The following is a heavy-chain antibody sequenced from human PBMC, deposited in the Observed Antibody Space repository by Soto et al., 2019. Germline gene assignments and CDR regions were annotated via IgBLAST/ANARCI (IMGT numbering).Heavy chain of an antibody. Sequence: GGSLRLSCAASGFTFSSYGMHWVRQAPGKGLEWVAVISYDGSNKYYADSVKGRFTISRDNSKNTLYLQMNSLRAEDTAVYYCAKDLDIVLMVYAQGAYYYYGMDVWGQGTTVTVSS. CDR2: ISYDGSNK. J-gene: IGHJ6*02. V-gene: IGHV3-30*18. D-gene: IGHD2-8*01. CDR3: AKDLDIVLMVYAQGAYYYYGMDV. CDR1: GFTFSSYG.